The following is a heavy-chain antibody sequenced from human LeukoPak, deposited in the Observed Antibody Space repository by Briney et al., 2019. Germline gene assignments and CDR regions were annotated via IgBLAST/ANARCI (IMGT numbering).Heavy chain of an antibody. V-gene: IGHV1-46*01. CDR2: INPRGGST. CDR1: GYTFTSYY. CDR3: ARGRLPYCGGDCFSGYFDY. Sequence: GASVKVSCKASGYTFTSYYMHWVRQAPGQGLEWMGIINPRGGSTRYAQIFQGRVTMTRDTSTSTVYMELSSLRSEDTAVYYCARGRLPYCGGDCFSGYFDYWGQGALVTVSS. J-gene: IGHJ4*02. D-gene: IGHD2-21*02.